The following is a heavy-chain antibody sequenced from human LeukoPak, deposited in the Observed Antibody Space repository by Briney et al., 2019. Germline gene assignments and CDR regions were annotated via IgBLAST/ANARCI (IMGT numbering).Heavy chain of an antibody. Sequence: PSETLSLTCTVSGGSISSYYWSWIRQPPGKGLEWIGYIYYSGSTNYNPSLKSRVTISVDTSKNQFSLKLSSVTAADTAVYYCARRRYSSSWHDAFDIWGQGTMVTVSS. V-gene: IGHV4-59*08. CDR3: ARRRYSSSWHDAFDI. J-gene: IGHJ3*02. D-gene: IGHD6-13*01. CDR2: IYYSGST. CDR1: GGSISSYY.